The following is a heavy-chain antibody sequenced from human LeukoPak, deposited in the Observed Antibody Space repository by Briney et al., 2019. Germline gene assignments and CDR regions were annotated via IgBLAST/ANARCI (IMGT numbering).Heavy chain of an antibody. CDR3: ARGIAAAGLPRTRYYFDY. J-gene: IGHJ4*02. D-gene: IGHD6-13*01. CDR1: GYTFTSYG. Sequence: ASVKASCKASGYTFTSYGISWVRQAPGQGLEWMGWISAYNGNTNYAQKLQGRVTMTTDTSTSTAYMELRSLRSDDTAVYYCARGIAAAGLPRTRYYFDYWGQGTLVTVSS. CDR2: ISAYNGNT. V-gene: IGHV1-18*01.